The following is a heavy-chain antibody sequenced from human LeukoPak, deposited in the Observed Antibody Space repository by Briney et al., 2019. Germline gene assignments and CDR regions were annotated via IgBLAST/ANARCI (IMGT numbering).Heavy chain of an antibody. CDR3: ASVDTAMATDY. J-gene: IGHJ4*02. V-gene: IGHV1-69*13. Sequence: EASVKVSCKASGGTFSSYAISWVRQAPGQGLEWMGGIIPIFGTANYAQKFQGRVTITADESTSTAYMELSSLRSEDTAVYYCASVDTAMATDYWGQGTLVTASS. CDR2: IIPIFGTA. D-gene: IGHD5-18*01. CDR1: GGTFSSYA.